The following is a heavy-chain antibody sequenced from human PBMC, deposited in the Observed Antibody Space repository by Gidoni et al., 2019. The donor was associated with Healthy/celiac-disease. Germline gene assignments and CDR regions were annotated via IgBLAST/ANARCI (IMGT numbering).Heavy chain of an antibody. Sequence: EVQLVESGGGLVQPGRSLRLSCAASGFTFDGYAMHWVRPAPGKGLGWVSGISGNSGSIGYADSVKGRFTISRDNAKNSLYLQMNSLRAEDTALYYCAKDMGTVTTFGMDVWGQGTTVTVSS. V-gene: IGHV3-9*01. D-gene: IGHD4-17*01. CDR2: ISGNSGSI. J-gene: IGHJ6*02. CDR1: GFTFDGYA. CDR3: AKDMGTVTTFGMDV.